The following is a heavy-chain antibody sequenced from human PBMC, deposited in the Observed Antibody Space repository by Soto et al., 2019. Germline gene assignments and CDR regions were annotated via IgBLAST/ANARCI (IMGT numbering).Heavy chain of an antibody. CDR3: ARVVGSSGWYYGSFDI. J-gene: IGHJ3*02. Sequence: SETLSLTCAVFCGSFSGPYWNWIRQPPGKGLEWIGEINQSGSTNYNPSLKSRVTISVDTSKNQFSLKLSSVTAADSAVYYCARVVGSSGWYYGSFDIWGPGTMVTVSS. CDR1: CGSFSGPY. CDR2: INQSGST. D-gene: IGHD6-19*01. V-gene: IGHV4-34*01.